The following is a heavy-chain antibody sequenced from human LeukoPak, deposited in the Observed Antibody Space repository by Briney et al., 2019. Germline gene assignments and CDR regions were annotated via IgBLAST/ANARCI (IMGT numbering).Heavy chain of an antibody. D-gene: IGHD3-10*01. Sequence: PGRSLRLSCTTSGSTFGDHAMSWVRQAPGKGLEWVCFIRSKAYGGTTEYAASVKGRFIISRDDSKGIAYLQMNSLKTEDTAVYYCASSPMVRGVIWYFDYWGQGTLVTVSS. CDR2: IRSKAYGGTT. CDR3: ASSPMVRGVIWYFDY. J-gene: IGHJ4*02. CDR1: GSTFGDHA. V-gene: IGHV3-49*04.